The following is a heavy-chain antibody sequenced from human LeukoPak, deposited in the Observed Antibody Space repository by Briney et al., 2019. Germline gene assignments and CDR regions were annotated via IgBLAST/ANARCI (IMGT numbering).Heavy chain of an antibody. CDR1: GFTFSSYR. Sequence: PGGPLRLSCAASGFTFSSYRMNWVRQAPGKGLEWVSYISSSSTIYYADSVKGRFTISRDNAKNSLYLQMNSLRAEDTAVYYCARSSRELGGYAPWELMPPFDYWGQGTLVTVSS. V-gene: IGHV3-48*01. D-gene: IGHD1-7*01. CDR2: ISSSSTI. CDR3: ARSSRELGGYAPWELMPPFDY. J-gene: IGHJ4*02.